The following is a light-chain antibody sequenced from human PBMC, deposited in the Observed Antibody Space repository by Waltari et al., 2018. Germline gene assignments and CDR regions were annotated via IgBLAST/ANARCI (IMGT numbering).Light chain of an antibody. J-gene: IGKJ1*01. Sequence: EIVLTQSPATLSLSPGDGATLSCRASQSVSSQLVWYQQKRGQVPRLLIYDASNRATGIPVRFSGSGAGTDFTLTISSLEPEDFAVYYCQQCNNSPPTFGQGTKVEIK. CDR1: QSVSSQ. V-gene: IGKV3-11*01. CDR3: QQCNNSPPT. CDR2: DAS.